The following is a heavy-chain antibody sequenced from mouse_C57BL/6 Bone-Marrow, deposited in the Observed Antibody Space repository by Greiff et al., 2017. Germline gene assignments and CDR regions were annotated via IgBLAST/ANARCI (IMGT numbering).Heavy chain of an antibody. CDR2: IYPGSGST. CDR3: ARVSFYYGFTWFAY. D-gene: IGHD2-2*01. V-gene: IGHV1-55*01. Sequence: QVQLQQPGAELVKPGASVKMSCKASGYTFTSYWITWVKQRPGQGLEWIGDIYPGSGSTNYNEKFKSKATLTVDTSSSTAYMQLSSLTSEDSAVYYCARVSFYYGFTWFAYWGQGTLVTVSA. J-gene: IGHJ3*01. CDR1: GYTFTSYW.